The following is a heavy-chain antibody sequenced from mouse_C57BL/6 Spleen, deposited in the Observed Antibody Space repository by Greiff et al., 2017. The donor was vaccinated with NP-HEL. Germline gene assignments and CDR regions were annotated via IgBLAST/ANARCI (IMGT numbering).Heavy chain of an antibody. J-gene: IGHJ2*01. Sequence: VQLKESGPELVKPGASVKIPCKASGYTFTDYNMDWVKQSHGKSLEWIGDINPNNGGTIYNQKFKGKATLTVDKSSSTAYMELRSLTSEDSAVYYWARGGGYDYDVGYFDYWGQGTTLTVSS. CDR2: INPNNGGT. V-gene: IGHV1-18*01. D-gene: IGHD2-4*01. CDR1: GYTFTDYN. CDR3: ARGGGYDYDVGYFDY.